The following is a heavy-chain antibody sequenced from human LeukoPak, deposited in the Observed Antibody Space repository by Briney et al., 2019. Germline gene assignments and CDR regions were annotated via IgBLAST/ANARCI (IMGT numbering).Heavy chain of an antibody. J-gene: IGHJ5*02. CDR1: GGSFSGYY. CDR2: INHSGST. Sequence: SETLSLTCAVYGGSFSGYYWSWIRQPPGKGLEWIGEINHSGSTNYNPSLKSRVTISVDTSKNQFSLKLSSVTAADTAVYYCARRLTYSSSWYSLFDPWGQGTLVTVSS. CDR3: ARRLTYSSSWYSLFDP. D-gene: IGHD6-13*01. V-gene: IGHV4-34*01.